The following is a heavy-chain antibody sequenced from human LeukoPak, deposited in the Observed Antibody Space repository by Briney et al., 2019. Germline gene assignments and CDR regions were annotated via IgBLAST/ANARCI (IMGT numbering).Heavy chain of an antibody. Sequence: GSLRLSCVASGFTFSSYAMHWVRQTPGQGLEWIGWIYDSGSTNYSPSLKSRVIISVDTSKNQYSLKVTSVTAADTAVYYCARVSPRNGYNLFHYYYYMDVWGKGTTVTVSS. CDR3: ARVSPRNGYNLFHYYYYMDV. CDR1: GFTFSSYA. V-gene: IGHV4-59*01. CDR2: IYDSGST. D-gene: IGHD5-24*01. J-gene: IGHJ6*03.